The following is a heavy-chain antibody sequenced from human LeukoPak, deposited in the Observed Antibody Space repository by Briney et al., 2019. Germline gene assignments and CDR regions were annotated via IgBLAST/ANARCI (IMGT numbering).Heavy chain of an antibody. Sequence: GGSLRLSCAASGFTFSSYEMNWVRQAPGKGLDGVSYISSSGSTIYYADSVKGRFTISRDNAKNSLYLQMNSLRAEDTAVYYCARVFYGTDAFDIWGQGTMVTVSS. V-gene: IGHV3-48*03. CDR3: ARVFYGTDAFDI. CDR1: GFTFSSYE. D-gene: IGHD4-17*01. CDR2: ISSSGSTI. J-gene: IGHJ3*02.